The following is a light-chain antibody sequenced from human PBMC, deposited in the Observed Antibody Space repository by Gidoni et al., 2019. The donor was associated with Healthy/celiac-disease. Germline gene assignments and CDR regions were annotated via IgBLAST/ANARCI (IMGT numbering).Light chain of an antibody. CDR3: QQYNSYPWT. CDR2: KAS. CDR1: QSISSW. Sequence: DIQMTKSPSTLSASVGDRVTITCRASQSISSWLAWYQQKPGKAPKLLIYKASSLESGVPSRFSGSGSGTVFTLTSSSLQPDDFATYYCQQYNSYPWTFGQGTKVEIK. J-gene: IGKJ1*01. V-gene: IGKV1-5*03.